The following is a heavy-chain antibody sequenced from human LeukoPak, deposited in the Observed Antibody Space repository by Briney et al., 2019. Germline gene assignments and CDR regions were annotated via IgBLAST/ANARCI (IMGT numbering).Heavy chain of an antibody. CDR3: AKDSIYDILTDYFDY. V-gene: IGHV3-30*02. CDR2: IRYDGSNK. Sequence: GGSLRLSCAASGFTFSSYGMHWVRQAPGKGLEWVAFIRYDGSNKYYADSVKGRFTISRDNSKNTLYLQVNSLRAEDTAVYYCAKDSIYDILTDYFDYWGQGTLVTVSS. D-gene: IGHD3-9*01. CDR1: GFTFSSYG. J-gene: IGHJ4*02.